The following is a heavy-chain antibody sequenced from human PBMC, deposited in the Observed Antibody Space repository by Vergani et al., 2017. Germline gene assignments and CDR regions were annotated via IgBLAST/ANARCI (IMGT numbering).Heavy chain of an antibody. CDR3: AKVGRSEVAGTFGAFDI. D-gene: IGHD6-19*01. J-gene: IGHJ3*02. CDR1: GFSFTTYA. V-gene: IGHV3-23*01. CDR2: INTNGDYT. Sequence: EVQLLESGGDLVQPGGSLRLSCAASGFSFTTYAMSWVRQAPGKGLEWVSTINTNGDYTRYGDSVKGRFTISRDISKNTLFLHMNSLRPEDTAVYYCAKVGRSEVAGTFGAFDIWGQGTMVTVSS.